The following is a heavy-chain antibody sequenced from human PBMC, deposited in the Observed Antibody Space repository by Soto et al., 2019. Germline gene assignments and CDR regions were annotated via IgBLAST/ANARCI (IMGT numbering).Heavy chain of an antibody. J-gene: IGHJ5*02. Sequence: GGSLRLSCAASGFTFSSYWMSWVRQAPGKGLEWVANIKQDGSEKYYVDSVKGRFTISRDSAKNSLYLQMNSLRAEDTAVYYCARAEIWGYYDFWRSLPWFDPWGQGTLVTVSS. CDR3: ARAEIWGYYDFWRSLPWFDP. D-gene: IGHD3-3*01. V-gene: IGHV3-7*03. CDR2: IKQDGSEK. CDR1: GFTFSSYW.